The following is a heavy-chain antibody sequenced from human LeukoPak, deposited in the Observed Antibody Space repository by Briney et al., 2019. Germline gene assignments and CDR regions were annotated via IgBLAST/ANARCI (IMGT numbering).Heavy chain of an antibody. Sequence: SGTLSLTCGVSGGSISSYYWSWIRQPPGKGLEWIGYIYYSGNTNYNPSLKSRVTISVDTSKNQFSLRLSSVTAADTAVYYCARQAAAGYNWFDPWGQGTLVTVSS. CDR1: GGSISSYY. V-gene: IGHV4-59*01. CDR2: IYYSGNT. CDR3: ARQAAAGYNWFDP. J-gene: IGHJ5*02. D-gene: IGHD6-13*01.